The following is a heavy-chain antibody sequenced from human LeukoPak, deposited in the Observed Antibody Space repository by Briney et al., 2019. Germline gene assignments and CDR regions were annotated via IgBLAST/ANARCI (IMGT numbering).Heavy chain of an antibody. V-gene: IGHV3-23*01. CDR1: GFTFSSYA. Sequence: QSGGSLRLSCAASGFTFSSYAMHWVRQAPGKGLEWVSAISGSGGSTYYADSVKGRFTISRDNSKNTLYLQMNSLRAEDTAVYYCAKDAYSYGYSPFDYWGQGTLVTVSS. CDR3: AKDAYSYGYSPFDY. J-gene: IGHJ4*02. CDR2: ISGSGGST. D-gene: IGHD5-18*01.